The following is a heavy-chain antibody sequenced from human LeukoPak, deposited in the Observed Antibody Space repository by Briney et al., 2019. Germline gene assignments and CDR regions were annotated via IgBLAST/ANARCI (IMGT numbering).Heavy chain of an antibody. CDR2: IKSKTDGGTT. D-gene: IGHD1-26*01. V-gene: IGHV3-15*01. Sequence: PGGSLRLSCAASGFTFGNAWMSWVRQAPGKGLEWVGRIKSKTDGGTTDYAAPVKGRFTISRDDSKNTLYLQMNSLKTEDTAVYYCTRAAYSGSFPYWGQGTLVTVSS. J-gene: IGHJ4*02. CDR1: GFTFGNAW. CDR3: TRAAYSGSFPY.